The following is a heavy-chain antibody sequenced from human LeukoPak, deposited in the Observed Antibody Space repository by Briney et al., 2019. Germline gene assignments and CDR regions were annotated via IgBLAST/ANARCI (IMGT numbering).Heavy chain of an antibody. V-gene: IGHV4-34*01. CDR2: INHSGST. CDR3: ARGQRDDSSGYYYYLAY. CDR1: GGSVNSHY. J-gene: IGHJ4*02. Sequence: SETLSLNCTVSGGSVNSHYWSWIRQPPGKGLEWIGEINHSGSTNYNPSLKSRVTISVDTSKNQFSLKLSSVTAADTAVYYCARGQRDDSSGYYYYLAYWGQGTLVTVSS. D-gene: IGHD3-22*01.